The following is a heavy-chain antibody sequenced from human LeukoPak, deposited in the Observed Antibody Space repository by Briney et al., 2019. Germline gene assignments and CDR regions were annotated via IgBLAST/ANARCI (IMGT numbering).Heavy chain of an antibody. CDR2: IIPILGIA. CDR1: GGTFGSYA. J-gene: IGHJ4*02. V-gene: IGHV1-69*04. Sequence: SVKVSCKASGGTFGSYAISWVRQAPGQGLEWMGRIIPILGIANYAQKFQGRVTITADKSTSTAYMELSSLRSEDTAVYYCARPAVAGRGGDYFDYWGQGTLVTVSS. D-gene: IGHD6-19*01. CDR3: ARPAVAGRGGDYFDY.